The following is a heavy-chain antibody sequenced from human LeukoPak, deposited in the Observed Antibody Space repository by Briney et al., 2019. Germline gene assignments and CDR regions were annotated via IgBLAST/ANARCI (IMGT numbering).Heavy chain of an antibody. D-gene: IGHD3-10*01. CDR2: ISGSGGST. J-gene: IGHJ4*02. CDR3: AKDLVTGSLDY. CDR1: GFTFSSYA. Sequence: GGSLRLSCAASGFTFSSYAMTWVRQAPGKGLEWVSSISGSGGSTYYAGSVKGRFTIPRDNSKNTLYLQMNSLRAEDTAVYYCAKDLVTGSLDYWGQGTLVTVSS. V-gene: IGHV3-23*01.